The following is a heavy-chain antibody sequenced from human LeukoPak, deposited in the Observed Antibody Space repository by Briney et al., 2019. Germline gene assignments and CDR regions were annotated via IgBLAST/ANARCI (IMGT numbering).Heavy chain of an antibody. CDR1: GFTFSSYA. J-gene: IGHJ4*02. V-gene: IGHV3-23*01. Sequence: PGGSLRLSCAASGFTFSSYAMSWVRQAPGKGLEWVSAISGSGGSTYYADSVKGRFTISRDNSKNTLYLQMNSLRAEDTAVYYCAKDWAEEGVYWDFDYWGQGTLVTVSS. CDR2: ISGSGGST. CDR3: AKDWAEEGVYWDFDY. D-gene: IGHD2-15*01.